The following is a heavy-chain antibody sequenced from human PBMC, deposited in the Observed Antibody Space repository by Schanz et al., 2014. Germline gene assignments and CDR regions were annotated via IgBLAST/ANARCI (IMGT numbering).Heavy chain of an antibody. D-gene: IGHD3-9*01. CDR2: IGYLGDT. CDR3: AKQIHYDILTVTRN. Sequence: VQLVESGGGLVQPGGSLRLSCAASGFTLSNSDMHWVRQGTGKGLEWVSTIGYLGDTYYPDSVKGRFTISRDNSKNTLYLQMNSLRAEDTAVYYCAKQIHYDILTVTRNWGQGTLVTVSS. CDR1: GFTLSNSD. J-gene: IGHJ4*02. V-gene: IGHV3-13*01.